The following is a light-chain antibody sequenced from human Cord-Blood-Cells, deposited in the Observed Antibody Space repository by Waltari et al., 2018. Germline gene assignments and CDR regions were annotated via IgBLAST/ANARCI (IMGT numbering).Light chain of an antibody. Sequence: QSALPQPRSVSGSPGQSVTISCTGTSSDVGGYNYVSWYQQHPGKAPKLMMYDVSKRPSGFPDRFSGAKSGNTASLTISGLQAEDEADYYCCSYAGSYTLVFGGGTKLTVL. J-gene: IGLJ2*01. CDR2: DVS. V-gene: IGLV2-11*01. CDR3: CSYAGSYTLV. CDR1: SSDVGGYNY.